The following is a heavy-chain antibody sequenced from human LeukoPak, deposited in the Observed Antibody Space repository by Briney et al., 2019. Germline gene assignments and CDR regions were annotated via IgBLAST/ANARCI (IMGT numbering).Heavy chain of an antibody. CDR1: GFTFSDYS. Sequence: GGSLRLSCAASGFTFSDYSMNWVRQAPGKGLEWVSSITTTSTYIYYGDSVKGRFTISRDNAKSSLYLQMNSLRAEDTAVYYCARDLGSSIWRRLDYYYMDVWGRGTTVTVSS. CDR2: ITTTSTYI. V-gene: IGHV3-21*04. CDR3: ARDLGSSIWRRLDYYYMDV. D-gene: IGHD6-13*01. J-gene: IGHJ6*03.